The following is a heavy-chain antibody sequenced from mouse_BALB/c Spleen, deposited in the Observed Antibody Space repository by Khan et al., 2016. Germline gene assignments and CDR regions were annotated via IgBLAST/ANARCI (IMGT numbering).Heavy chain of an antibody. CDR3: ARSNINDAWLAY. D-gene: IGHD2-12*01. Sequence: EVQLQESGPSLVKPSQTLSLTCSVTGDSITSGYWNWIRKFPGNKLEYMGYISYSGSTYYNPSLKSRISITRDTSKNRYYLQLNSVTTEDTATYCCARSNINDAWLAYWGRGTLVTVSA. V-gene: IGHV3-8*02. CDR1: GDSITSGY. J-gene: IGHJ3*01. CDR2: ISYSGST.